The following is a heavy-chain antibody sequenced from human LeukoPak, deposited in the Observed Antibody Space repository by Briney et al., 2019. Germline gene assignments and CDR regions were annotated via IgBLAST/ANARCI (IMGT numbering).Heavy chain of an antibody. D-gene: IGHD3-22*01. J-gene: IGHJ4*02. V-gene: IGHV3-23*01. CDR1: GFTFSDYA. Sequence: GGSLRLSCATSGFTFSDYAMSWVRQAPGKGLEWVSVISGTGSATYYADSVKGRFTISRDNSKNTLYLQMNSLRAEDTAVYYCAKDGNYYDSSGYYPHRFDYWGQGTLVTVSS. CDR2: ISGTGSAT. CDR3: AKDGNYYDSSGYYPHRFDY.